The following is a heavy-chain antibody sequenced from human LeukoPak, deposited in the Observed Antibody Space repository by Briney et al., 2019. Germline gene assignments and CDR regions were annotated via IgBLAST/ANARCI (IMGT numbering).Heavy chain of an antibody. CDR3: ARGHHGMEV. J-gene: IGHJ6*02. V-gene: IGHV3-11*05. Sequence: GGSLRLSCTASEFSFSDYYMSWIRQAPGKGLEWVSYISSSSSDTDYTESVKGRFTISRDNAKNSLFLQMNSLRAENTAVYYCARGHHGMEVWGRGTTATVSS. CDR1: EFSFSDYY. CDR2: ISSSSSDT.